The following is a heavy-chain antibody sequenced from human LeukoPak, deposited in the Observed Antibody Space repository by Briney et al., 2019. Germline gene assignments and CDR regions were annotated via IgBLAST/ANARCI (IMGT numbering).Heavy chain of an antibody. V-gene: IGHV3-23*01. CDR1: GLTFSSFA. J-gene: IGHJ4*02. D-gene: IGHD5-24*01. CDR3: AKDLEMATISYFDY. Sequence: GGSLRLSCAASGLTFSSFAMSWVRQAPGKGLEWVSAISGSGDSTYYADSVKGRFTISRDNSKNTLNLQMNSLRAEDTAVYYCAKDLEMATISYFDYWGQGTLVTVSS. CDR2: ISGSGDST.